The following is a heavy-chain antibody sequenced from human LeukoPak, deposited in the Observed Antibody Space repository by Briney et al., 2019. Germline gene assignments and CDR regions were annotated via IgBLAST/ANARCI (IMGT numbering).Heavy chain of an antibody. V-gene: IGHV4-34*01. Sequence: SETLSLTCAVYGGSFSGYYWSWMRQSPGEGLEWIGEINDRGNTNSNPSLKSRVTISVDPSKNQVSLKLSSVTAADTAVFHWTRGSAEICGAIIPDRYNYYYVDASGKGDPVTVSS. J-gene: IGHJ6*03. CDR2: INDRGNT. CDR1: GGSFSGYY. D-gene: IGHD3-3*01. CDR3: TRGSAEICGAIIPDRYNYYYVDA.